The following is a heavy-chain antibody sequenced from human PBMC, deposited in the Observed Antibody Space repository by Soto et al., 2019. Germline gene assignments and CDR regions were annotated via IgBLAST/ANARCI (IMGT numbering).Heavy chain of an antibody. V-gene: IGHV1-69*05. D-gene: IGHD6-13*01. CDR2: IIPIYGTA. J-gene: IGHJ1*01. CDR1: ACSFSSYA. CDR3: ARENGDISSF. Sequence: SVKISCKTSACSFSSYAIMGVRQAPGQGLEWMGWIIPIYGTANYAQKLQGRVTMTTDKSTSTAYMELRSLRSDDTAVYYCARENGDISSFWRQGTLVTVSS.